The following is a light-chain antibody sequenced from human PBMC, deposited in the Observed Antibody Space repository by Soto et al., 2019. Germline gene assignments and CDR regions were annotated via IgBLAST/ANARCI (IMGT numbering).Light chain of an antibody. J-gene: IGLJ1*01. V-gene: IGLV2-14*01. Sequence: QSALTQPASVSGSPGQLITISCTGTSSDVGGYNYVSWYQQHPGKAPKVMIYDVSNRPSGVSNRFSGSKSGNTASLTISGLQAEDEADYYCSSYTSSSLYVFGTGTKLTVL. CDR1: SSDVGGYNY. CDR3: SSYTSSSLYV. CDR2: DVS.